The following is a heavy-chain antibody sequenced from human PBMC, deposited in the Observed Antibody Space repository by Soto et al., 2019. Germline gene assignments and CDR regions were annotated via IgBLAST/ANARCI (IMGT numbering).Heavy chain of an antibody. CDR3: AADTGGGARAFDY. J-gene: IGHJ4*02. V-gene: IGHV4-4*07. Sequence: QVQLQASGPGLVRASETLSLSCTVSGVSLSSFYWNWVRQPAGGGLEWIGRVYVHGTTTYNPSLTSRITLSLEPSKNQFSLKLRSLTAADTARYFCAADTGGGARAFDYWGQGMLATVS. CDR1: GVSLSSFY. D-gene: IGHD3-16*01. CDR2: VYVHGTT.